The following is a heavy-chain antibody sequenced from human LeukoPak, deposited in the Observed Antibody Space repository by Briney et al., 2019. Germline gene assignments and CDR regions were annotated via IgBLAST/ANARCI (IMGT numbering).Heavy chain of an antibody. V-gene: IGHV4-39*01. CDR1: GGSISSSSYY. D-gene: IGHD2-15*01. CDR2: IYYSGST. J-gene: IGHJ6*03. CDR3: ARGKVVRAYYYMDV. Sequence: PSETLSLTCTVSGGSISSSSYYWGWIRQPPGKGLEWIGSIYYSGSTYYNPSLKSRVTISVDTSKNQFSLKLSSVTAADTAVYYCARGKVVRAYYYMDVWGKGTTVTVSS.